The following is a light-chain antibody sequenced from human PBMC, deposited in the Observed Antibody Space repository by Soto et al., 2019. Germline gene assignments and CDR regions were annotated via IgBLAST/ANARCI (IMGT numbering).Light chain of an antibody. CDR1: QSLSTNN. CDR3: QQYGDSPPT. J-gene: IGKJ1*01. V-gene: IGKV3-20*01. Sequence: EIVLTQSPGTLSLSPGERATLSCRASQSLSTNNLAWYQRKPGQAPRLLIYGASSRATDIPRRFSGSGSGTDFTLTITRLEPEDFAVYYCQQYGDSPPTFGQGTKVEIK. CDR2: GAS.